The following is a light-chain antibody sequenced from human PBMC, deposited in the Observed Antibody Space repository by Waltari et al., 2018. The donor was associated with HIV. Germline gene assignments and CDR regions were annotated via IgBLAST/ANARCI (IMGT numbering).Light chain of an antibody. J-gene: IGKJ1*01. Sequence: EVVLTQSPGTLSLSPGDRATLSCRASQRVRSCYLAWFQQKPGQAPRLLIYGASTRATGIPNRFSGSESGTDFTLTISRLEPEDFAVHYCQQYDSSPRSFGQGTKVEI. CDR2: GAS. CDR1: QRVRSCY. V-gene: IGKV3-20*01. CDR3: QQYDSSPRS.